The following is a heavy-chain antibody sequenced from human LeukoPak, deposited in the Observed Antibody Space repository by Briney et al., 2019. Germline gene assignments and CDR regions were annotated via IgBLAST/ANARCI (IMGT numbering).Heavy chain of an antibody. J-gene: IGHJ6*02. CDR2: AYYGGSS. CDR1: GGSISNYY. V-gene: IGHV4-59*01. D-gene: IGHD1-26*01. Sequence: RSETLSLTCRISGGSISNYYWSWIRQSPGKGLEWIGFAYYGGSSNYNPSLKSRVTISIDTSKNQFSLKLSSVTAADTAVYYCARESGSSYYYNMDVWGQGTTVTVSS. CDR3: ARESGSSYYYNMDV.